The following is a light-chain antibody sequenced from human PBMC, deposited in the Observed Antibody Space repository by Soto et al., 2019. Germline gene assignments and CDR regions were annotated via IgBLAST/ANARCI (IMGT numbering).Light chain of an antibody. CDR2: DAS. CDR1: QSISSW. CDR3: LLYSSTPLCA. J-gene: IGKJ2*02. V-gene: IGKV1-5*01. Sequence: DIQMTQSPSTLSASVGDRVTITCRASQSISSWLAWYQQKPGKAPKLLIYDASSLESGVPSRFSGSGSGTEFTLTISSLQTEDVALYYCLLYSSTPLCAFGQGTKLEIK.